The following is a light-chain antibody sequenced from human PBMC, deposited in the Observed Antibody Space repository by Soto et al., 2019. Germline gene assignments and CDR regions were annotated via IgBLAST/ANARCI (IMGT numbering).Light chain of an antibody. V-gene: IGKV3-11*01. CDR1: PSVTNF. CDR2: GAF. J-gene: IGKJ5*01. CDR3: QQRNIWPPVT. Sequence: EIVLTQSPATLSLSPGERATLSCRASPSVTNFLAWYQQKPGQAPRLLIYGAFNRATGIPARFSGSGSGTAFTLTISSPEPEDSAIYYCQQRNIWPPVTFGQGTRLEIK.